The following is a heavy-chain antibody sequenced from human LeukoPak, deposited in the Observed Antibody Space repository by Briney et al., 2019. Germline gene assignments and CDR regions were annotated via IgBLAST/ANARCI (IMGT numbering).Heavy chain of an antibody. CDR1: GFTLSGYW. Sequence: GGSLRLSCAASGFTLSGYWMSWVRQAPGKGLEWVARLHADGIERYYVDPVKGRFAISRDNAKNSLHLQMYSLRLDDTAVYYCARGGYSFDYLGQGTLVTVSS. D-gene: IGHD5-12*01. CDR3: ARGGYSFDY. V-gene: IGHV3-7*01. J-gene: IGHJ4*02. CDR2: LHADGIER.